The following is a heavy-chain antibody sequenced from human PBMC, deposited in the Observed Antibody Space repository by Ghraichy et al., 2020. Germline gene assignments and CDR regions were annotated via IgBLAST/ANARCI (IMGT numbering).Heavy chain of an antibody. V-gene: IGHV3-21*01. CDR2: ISATCNYI. J-gene: IGHJ4*02. CDR1: GFSFSRYC. CDR3: ERDSEPYDKGEPTRLDY. Sequence: GESLNISCAASGFSFSRYCMNWVRQAPGNGLQWVSSISATCNYIYYVDSVKGRFTISRDNAKDSVYLQMNSLRAEDTAVYYCERDSEPYDKGEPTRLDYWGQGTLVTVSS. D-gene: IGHD3-16*01.